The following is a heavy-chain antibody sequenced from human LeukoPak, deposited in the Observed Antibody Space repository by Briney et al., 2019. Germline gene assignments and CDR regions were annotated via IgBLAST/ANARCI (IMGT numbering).Heavy chain of an antibody. Sequence: PGGSLRLSCAASGFTLSRYSMNWVRQAPGKGLEWISYISDSGNTIHYADSVKGRFTISRDNAKNSLFLQMNSLRVEDTYVYYCASDHGGDNYGRGYFDYWGRGTLVTVSS. D-gene: IGHD5-24*01. J-gene: IGHJ4*02. CDR1: GFTLSRYS. CDR3: ASDHGGDNYGRGYFDY. CDR2: ISDSGNTI. V-gene: IGHV3-48*01.